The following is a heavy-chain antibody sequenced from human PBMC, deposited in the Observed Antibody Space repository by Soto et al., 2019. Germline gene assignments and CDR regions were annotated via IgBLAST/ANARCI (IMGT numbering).Heavy chain of an antibody. J-gene: IGHJ4*02. CDR1: GFTVSSNY. D-gene: IGHD4-17*01. CDR2: IYSGGST. CDR3: ARADDYFSYFDY. V-gene: IGHV3-53*01. Sequence: EVQLVESGGGLIQPGGSLRLSCAASGFTVSSNYMSWVRQAPGKGLEWVSVIYSGGSTYYADSVKGRFTISRDNSNNTLYLQMNSLRAEDTAVYYCARADDYFSYFDYWGQGTLVTVSS.